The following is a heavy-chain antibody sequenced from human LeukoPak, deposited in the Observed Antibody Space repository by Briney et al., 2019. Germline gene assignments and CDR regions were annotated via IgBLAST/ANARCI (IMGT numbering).Heavy chain of an antibody. CDR2: IFPGDSDT. V-gene: IGHV5-51*01. CDR1: GYSFTTYW. J-gene: IGHJ4*02. D-gene: IGHD6-13*01. CDR3: ARLSSLRRLGYFDY. Sequence: GESLKISCKGSGYSFTTYWIGWVRQMPGKGLEWIGIIFPGDSDTTYSPSLQGQVTISADKSINTAYLQWSSLKASDTAMYYCARLSSLRRLGYFDYWGQGTLVTVSS.